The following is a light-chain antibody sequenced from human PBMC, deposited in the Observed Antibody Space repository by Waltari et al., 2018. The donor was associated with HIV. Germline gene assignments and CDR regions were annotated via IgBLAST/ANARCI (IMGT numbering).Light chain of an antibody. Sequence: SNELTQPPSVSVSPGQTDRSTCSGDALANHYTYWFQQKPGQAPVLVIYKDTERPSGIPERFSGSRSGTTVKLTISGVQAEDEADYYCQSGGSSGSWVFGGGTKLTVL. J-gene: IGLJ3*02. CDR3: QSGGSSGSWV. CDR2: KDT. V-gene: IGLV3-25*03. CDR1: ALANHY.